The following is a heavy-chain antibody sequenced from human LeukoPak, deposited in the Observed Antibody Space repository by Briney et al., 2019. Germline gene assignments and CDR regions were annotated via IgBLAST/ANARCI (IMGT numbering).Heavy chain of an antibody. J-gene: IGHJ4*02. CDR2: IDYSGST. V-gene: IGHV4-39*07. CDR1: GDSSSNSIYY. Sequence: SETLSLTCTVSGDSSSNSIYYWGWIRQPPGKGLEWIGTIDYSGSTYHNPSLKSRATISIDTSKTQFSLKLSSVTAADTAVYYCAREYTLYRSGWFLDYWGQGTVATVSS. D-gene: IGHD6-19*01. CDR3: AREYTLYRSGWFLDY.